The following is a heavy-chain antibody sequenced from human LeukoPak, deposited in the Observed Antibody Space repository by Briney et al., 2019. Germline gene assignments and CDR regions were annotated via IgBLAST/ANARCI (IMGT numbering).Heavy chain of an antibody. D-gene: IGHD3-10*01. J-gene: IGHJ4*02. V-gene: IGHV1-69*13. Sequence: ASVKLSCKASGGTFSSYAIGWVRQAPGQGLEWMGGIIPIFGTANYAQKFQGRVTITADESTSTAYMELSSLRSEDTAVYYCAINYYGSGSYYNHLDYWGQGTLVTVSS. CDR2: IIPIFGTA. CDR1: GGTFSSYA. CDR3: AINYYGSGSYYNHLDY.